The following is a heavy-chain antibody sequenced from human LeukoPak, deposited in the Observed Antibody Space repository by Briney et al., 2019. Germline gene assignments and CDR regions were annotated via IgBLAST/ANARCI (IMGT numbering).Heavy chain of an antibody. CDR3: AKDMTSDHDYYYYMDV. D-gene: IGHD4-11*01. CDR1: GGSFSCYY. CDR2: INHSGST. J-gene: IGHJ6*03. Sequence: SEPLSLTSAVYGGSFSCYYWSWIRPPPGKGREWIGVINHSGSTNYNPSLKSRVTISVDTSKNQFSLKLSSVTAADTAVYYCAKDMTSDHDYYYYMDVWGKGTTVTVSS. V-gene: IGHV4-34*01.